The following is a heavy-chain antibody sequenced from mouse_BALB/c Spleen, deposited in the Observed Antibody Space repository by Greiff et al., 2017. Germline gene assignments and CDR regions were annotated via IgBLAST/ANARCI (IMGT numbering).Heavy chain of an antibody. V-gene: IGHV14-3*02. Sequence: EVQLQQSGAELVKPGASVKLSCTASGFNIKDNYMHWVKQRPEQGLEWIGRIDPANGNTKYDPKFQGKATITADTSSNPAYLPLSSLTSEDTAVYYCASGYYGAWFAYWGQGTLVTVSA. J-gene: IGHJ3*01. D-gene: IGHD1-1*01. CDR2: IDPANGNT. CDR3: ASGYYGAWFAY. CDR1: GFNIKDNY.